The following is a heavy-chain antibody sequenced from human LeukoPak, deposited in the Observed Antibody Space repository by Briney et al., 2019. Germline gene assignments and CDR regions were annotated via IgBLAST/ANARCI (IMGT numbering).Heavy chain of an antibody. CDR3: ARDGYYYDSSGFDY. D-gene: IGHD3-22*01. CDR2: IYYSGST. V-gene: IGHV4-59*11. CDR1: SGSISSHY. J-gene: IGHJ4*02. Sequence: SETLSLTCTVSSGSISSHYWSWIRQPPGKGLEWIGYIYYSGSTHYNPSLESRVTISLDTSRNQFSLRLTSVTAADTAVYYCARDGYYYDSSGFDYWGQGTLVTVSS.